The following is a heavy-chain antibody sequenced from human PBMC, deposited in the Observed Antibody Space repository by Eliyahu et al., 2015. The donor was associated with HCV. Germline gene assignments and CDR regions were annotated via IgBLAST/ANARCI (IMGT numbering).Heavy chain of an antibody. CDR2: XSYDGNDQ. V-gene: IGHV3-30*18. J-gene: IGHJ4*02. Sequence: QVQLVESGGGVVQPGGSLXLSXSASRFTFXSYCXXWVRQAPGKGLEGVAGXSYDGNDQYYADSVQGRFTISRDNSKNTLFLQLNSLRVEDTALYYCAKDHGTRGYTYGDSFSFDYWGQGTLVTVSS. D-gene: IGHD5-18*01. CDR3: AKDHGTRGYTYGDSFSFDY. CDR1: RFTFXSYC.